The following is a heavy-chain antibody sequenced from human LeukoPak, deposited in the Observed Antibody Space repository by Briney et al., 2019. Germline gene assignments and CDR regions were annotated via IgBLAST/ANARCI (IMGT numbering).Heavy chain of an antibody. CDR2: IYTSGST. V-gene: IGHV4-61*02. CDR1: GGSISSGSYY. CDR3: ARVAYYYYGMDV. Sequence: SQTLSLTCTVSGGSISSGSYYWSWIRQPAGKGLEWIGRIYTSGSTNYNPSLKSRVTISVDTSKNQLSLKLSSVTAADTAVYYCARVAYYYYGMDVWGQGTTVTVSS. J-gene: IGHJ6*02.